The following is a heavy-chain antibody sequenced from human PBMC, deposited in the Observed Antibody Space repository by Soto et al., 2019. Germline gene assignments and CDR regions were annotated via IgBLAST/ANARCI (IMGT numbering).Heavy chain of an antibody. CDR3: ARDRGLQGWFDP. CDR1: GGSISSGVDY. CDR2: IYYSGST. J-gene: IGHJ5*02. D-gene: IGHD4-17*01. V-gene: IGHV4-31*03. Sequence: SETLSLTCTVSGGSISSGVDYWSWIRHHPGKGLEWIGYIYYSGSTYYNPSLKSRVTISVDTSKNQFSLKLSSVTAADTAVYYCARDRGLQGWFDPWGQGTLVTVSS.